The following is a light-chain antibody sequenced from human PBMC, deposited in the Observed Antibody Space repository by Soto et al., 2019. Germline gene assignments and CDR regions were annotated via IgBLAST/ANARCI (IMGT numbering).Light chain of an antibody. J-gene: IGKJ5*01. CDR1: QSVSSSY. CDR3: QQRSNWPPIT. Sequence: EFVLKQSPGTLSLSPGERATLSCRASQSVSSSYLAWYQQKPGQAPRLLIYGASSRATGIPDRFSGSGSGTDFTLTISSLEPEDFAVYYCQQRSNWPPITFGQGTRLEIK. CDR2: GAS. V-gene: IGKV3D-20*02.